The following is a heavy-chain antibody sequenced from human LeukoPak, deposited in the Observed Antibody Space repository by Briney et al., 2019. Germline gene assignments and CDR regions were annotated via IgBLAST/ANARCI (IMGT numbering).Heavy chain of an antibody. CDR1: GGTFNSYA. CDR2: IIPIFGAP. Sequence: SVKVSCKASGGTFNSYAISWVRQAPEQGLEWMGGIIPIFGAPNYAQKFQGRVTITADISTSTAYMELSSLRPEDTAVYYCATAMVTYYFDYWGQGTLVTVSS. V-gene: IGHV1-69*06. CDR3: ATAMVTYYFDY. J-gene: IGHJ4*02. D-gene: IGHD2-21*02.